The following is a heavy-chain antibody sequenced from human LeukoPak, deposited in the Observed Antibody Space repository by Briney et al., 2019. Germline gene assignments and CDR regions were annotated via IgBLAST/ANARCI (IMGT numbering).Heavy chain of an antibody. D-gene: IGHD2-21*02. V-gene: IGHV5-51*01. J-gene: IGHJ3*02. CDR3: ARLRSVTYCGGDCYSYDAFDI. CDR1: GYSFTSYW. Sequence: GESLKISCKVSGYSFTSYWIGWVRQMPGKGLEWMGIIYPGDSNTRYSPSFQGQVTISVDKSISSAYLQWSSLKASDTAMYYYARLRSVTYCGGDCYSYDAFDIWGQGTMVTVSS. CDR2: IYPGDSNT.